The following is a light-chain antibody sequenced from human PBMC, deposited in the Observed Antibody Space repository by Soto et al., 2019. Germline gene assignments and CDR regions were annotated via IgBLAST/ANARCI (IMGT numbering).Light chain of an antibody. CDR1: RSDVGGYNL. Sequence: QSGLTQTASVSGSPGQSITMSCTGSRSDVGGYNLVSWYQQHPGKAPKLLISDDNKRPSGVSDRFSGPKSGNTASLTISGLQAEDEGDYYCSSYAGRTTLVFGGGTQLTVL. CDR2: DDN. J-gene: IGLJ2*01. V-gene: IGLV2-23*01. CDR3: SSYAGRTTLV.